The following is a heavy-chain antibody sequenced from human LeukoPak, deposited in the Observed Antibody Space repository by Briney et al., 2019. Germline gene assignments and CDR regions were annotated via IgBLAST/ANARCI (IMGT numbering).Heavy chain of an antibody. CDR3: ARMSSYCDY. V-gene: IGHV3-7*01. CDR2: IKPDGSEK. Sequence: QSGGSLRLSCVASGFTFSSHHMNWVRQTPGKGLESVATIKPDGSEKYYVDSVKGRFTTSRDNAKSSLYLQMNSLRAEDTGVYFCARMSSYCDYWGQGTLVTVSS. D-gene: IGHD2-2*01. CDR1: GFTFSSHH. J-gene: IGHJ4*02.